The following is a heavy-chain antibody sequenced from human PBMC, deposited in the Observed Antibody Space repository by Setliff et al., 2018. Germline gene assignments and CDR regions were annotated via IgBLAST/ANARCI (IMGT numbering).Heavy chain of an antibody. CDR3: ARDSILYWYFDL. Sequence: SETLSLTCTVSGGSISSYYWSWIRQPPWKGLEWIGYIYTSGSTNYNPSLKSRVTMSVDTSKNQFSLKLSSVTAADTAVYYCARDSILYWYFDLWGRGTLVTVSS. CDR1: GGSISSYY. V-gene: IGHV4-4*08. D-gene: IGHD3-3*01. J-gene: IGHJ2*01. CDR2: IYTSGST.